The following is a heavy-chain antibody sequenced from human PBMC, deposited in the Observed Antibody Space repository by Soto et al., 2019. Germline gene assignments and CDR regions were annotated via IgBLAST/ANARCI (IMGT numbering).Heavy chain of an antibody. CDR3: AMTVTNLYNWIDP. D-gene: IGHD4-4*01. CDR2: VYYSGST. Sequence: SETLSLTCTVSGGSISGYYWSWIRQSPEKGLEWIGHVYYSGSTKYNPSLKSRVTISVDTSKNQFSLNLRSVTAADTAVYYCAMTVTNLYNWIDPRGQGILVTVSS. J-gene: IGHJ5*02. V-gene: IGHV4-59*08. CDR1: GGSISGYY.